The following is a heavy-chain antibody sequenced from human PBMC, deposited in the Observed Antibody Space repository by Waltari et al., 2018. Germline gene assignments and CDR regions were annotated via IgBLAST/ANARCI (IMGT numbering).Heavy chain of an antibody. J-gene: IGHJ4*02. D-gene: IGHD2-2*01. Sequence: QVQLVQSGAEVKKPGASVKVSCKASGYSFTSHGLSWVRQAPGQGLEWMGWISTNNGYTNYAQMFQGRVLMTTDTSTSTAYMELRSLRPDDTAVYYCARDLGYCSHISCDSFDYWGQGTLVTVSS. V-gene: IGHV1-18*01. CDR1: GYSFTSHG. CDR2: ISTNNGYT. CDR3: ARDLGYCSHISCDSFDY.